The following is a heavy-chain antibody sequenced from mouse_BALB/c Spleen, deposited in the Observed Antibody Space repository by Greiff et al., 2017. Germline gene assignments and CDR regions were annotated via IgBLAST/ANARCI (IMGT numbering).Heavy chain of an antibody. V-gene: IGHV1S29*02. CDR1: GYTFTDYN. Sequence: VQLQQSGPELVKPGASVKISCKASGYTFTDYNMHWVKQSHGKGLEWIGYIYPYNGGTGYNQKFKSKATLTVDNSSSTAYMELRSLTSEDSAVLYCARAGDGYWGQGTLVTVSA. CDR3: ARAGDGY. CDR2: IYPYNGGT. J-gene: IGHJ3*02.